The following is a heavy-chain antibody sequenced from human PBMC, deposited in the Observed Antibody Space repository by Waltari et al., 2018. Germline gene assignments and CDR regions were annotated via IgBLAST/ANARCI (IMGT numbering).Heavy chain of an antibody. J-gene: IGHJ4*02. D-gene: IGHD3-22*01. Sequence: QVQLQESGPGLMKPSQTLSLTCTVSGGSINSGSPYWRWLRQPAGKGLEWIGHIYASGSTSYNPSLKSRVTISVDASKNQFSLKLTSVTAADAALYFCARSLSSGYYSAVFYWGQGALVTVSS. CDR3: ARSLSSGYYSAVFY. V-gene: IGHV4-61*02. CDR1: GGSINSGSPY. CDR2: IYASGST.